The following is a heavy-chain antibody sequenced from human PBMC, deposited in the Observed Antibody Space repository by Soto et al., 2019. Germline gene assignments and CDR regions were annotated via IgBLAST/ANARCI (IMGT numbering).Heavy chain of an antibody. D-gene: IGHD5-12*01. V-gene: IGHV3-23*01. CDR2: ISGSGGST. J-gene: IGHJ6*02. Sequence: EVQLLESGGGLVQPGGSLRLSCAASGFTFSSYAMSWVRQAPGKGLEWFSAISGSGGSTYYADSVKGRFTISRDNSKNTLYLQMNSLRAEDTAVYYCAKGRGDSGYDYAYFYYYYGMDVWGQGTTVTVSS. CDR1: GFTFSSYA. CDR3: AKGRGDSGYDYAYFYYYYGMDV.